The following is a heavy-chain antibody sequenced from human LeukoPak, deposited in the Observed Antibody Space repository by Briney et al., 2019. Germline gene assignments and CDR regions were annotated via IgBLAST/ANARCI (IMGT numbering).Heavy chain of an antibody. CDR3: ARQRCTSCYGSYYYYMDV. CDR1: GGSMSSNSYY. J-gene: IGHJ6*03. Sequence: SETLSLTCTVSGGSMSSNSYYWGWIRQPPGKGLEWIGSIYYGGSTYYNPSHKSRVTISVDTSKNQFSLKLSSVTAADTAVYYCARQRCTSCYGSYYYYMDVWGKGTTVTASS. D-gene: IGHD2-2*01. V-gene: IGHV4-39*01. CDR2: IYYGGST.